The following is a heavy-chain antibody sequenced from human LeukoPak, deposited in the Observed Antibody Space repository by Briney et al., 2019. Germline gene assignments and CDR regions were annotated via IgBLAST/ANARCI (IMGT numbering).Heavy chain of an antibody. D-gene: IGHD3-3*01. CDR2: ISSSGSTI. CDR3: AREFRAFGVVIIRPFDY. J-gene: IGHJ4*02. V-gene: IGHV3-11*04. CDR1: GFTFSDYY. Sequence: GGSLRLSCAASGFTFSDYYMSWIRQAPGKGLEWVSYISSSGSTIYYADSVKGRFTISRDNAKNSLYLQMNSLRAEDTAVYYCAREFRAFGVVIIRPFDYWGQGTLVTVSS.